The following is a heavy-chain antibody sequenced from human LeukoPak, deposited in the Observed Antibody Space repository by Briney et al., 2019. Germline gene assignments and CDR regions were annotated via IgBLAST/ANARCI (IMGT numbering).Heavy chain of an antibody. D-gene: IGHD6-19*01. CDR3: AKGESGWPYYFDY. CDR1: GFTFTSYA. J-gene: IGHJ4*02. CDR2: IGGGTTST. V-gene: IGHV3-23*01. Sequence: GGSLRLSCAASGFTFTSYAMSWVRQAPGKGLEWVSSIGGGTTSTYYADSVKGRFTISRDNSKNSLYMQMNSLRAEDTAVYYCAKGESGWPYYFDYWGQGTLVTVSS.